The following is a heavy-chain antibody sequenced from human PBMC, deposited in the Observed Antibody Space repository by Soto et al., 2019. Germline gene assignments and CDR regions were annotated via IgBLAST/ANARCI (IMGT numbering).Heavy chain of an antibody. Sequence: EVQLVESGGGLVQPGGSLRLSCAASGFTFSSYDMHWVRQATGKGLEWVSASGTAGDTYYPGSVKGRFTISREKAKNSLYLQMNSLRAEDTAVYYCARGDGDYAWGVYYYGMDVWGQGTTVTVSS. CDR3: ARGDGDYAWGVYYYGMDV. CDR2: SGTAGDT. V-gene: IGHV3-13*01. CDR1: GFTFSSYD. D-gene: IGHD4-17*01. J-gene: IGHJ6*02.